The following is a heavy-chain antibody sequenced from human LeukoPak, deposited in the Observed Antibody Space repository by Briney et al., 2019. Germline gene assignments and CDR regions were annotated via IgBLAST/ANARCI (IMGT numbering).Heavy chain of an antibody. D-gene: IGHD3-22*01. CDR1: GYTFTSYG. CDR2: ISAYNGNT. CDR3: ARDEVHYYDSSGYPTRGYFDY. V-gene: IGHV1-18*01. J-gene: IGHJ4*02. Sequence: AASVKVSCKASGYTFTSYGISWVRQAPGQGLEWMGWISAYNGNTNYAQKLQGRVTMTTDTSTSTAYMELRSLRSDDTAVYYCARDEVHYYDSSGYPTRGYFDYWGQGTLVTVSS.